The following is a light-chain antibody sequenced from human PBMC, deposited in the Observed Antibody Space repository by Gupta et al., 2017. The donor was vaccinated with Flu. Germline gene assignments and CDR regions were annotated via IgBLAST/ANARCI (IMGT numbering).Light chain of an antibody. J-gene: IGLJ2*01. CDR3: QSYDSSNLHVV. CDR2: ADN. Sequence: NFMLTQPHSVSESPGKTVTLSCTRSSRSIASNYVKGYQQRPGSSPTTVIYADNQRPSGVPDRFSGSIDSSSNSASLTISGLKTEDEADYYCQSYDSSNLHVVFGGGTKLTVL. V-gene: IGLV6-57*01. CDR1: SRSIASNY.